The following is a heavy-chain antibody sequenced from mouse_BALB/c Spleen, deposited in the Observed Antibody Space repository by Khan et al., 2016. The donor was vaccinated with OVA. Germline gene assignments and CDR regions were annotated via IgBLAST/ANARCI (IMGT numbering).Heavy chain of an antibody. CDR2: INPSTGYT. Sequence: VQLQVSGAELAKPGASVKMSCKASAYTFINYWILLVKQRPGQGLEWIGYINPSTGYTEYNQNFKDKATLTADKSSSTAYMQLSSLTSEDSAVYYCARRGLRRDVDNWGQGTTLTVSS. CDR1: AYTFINYW. V-gene: IGHV1-7*01. J-gene: IGHJ2*01. CDR3: ARRGLRRDVDN. D-gene: IGHD1-1*01.